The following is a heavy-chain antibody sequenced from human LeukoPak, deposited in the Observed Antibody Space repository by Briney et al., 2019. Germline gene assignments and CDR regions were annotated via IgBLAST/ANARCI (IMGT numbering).Heavy chain of an antibody. CDR3: ARGSRGYSYVKKYYFDY. Sequence: ASVKVSCKASGYTFTSYDINWVRQATGQGLEWMGWMNPNSGNTGYAQKFQGRVTITRNTSISTAYMELSSLRSEDTAVYYCARGSRGYSYVKKYYFDYWGQGTLVTVSS. CDR1: GYTFTSYD. V-gene: IGHV1-8*03. J-gene: IGHJ4*02. CDR2: MNPNSGNT. D-gene: IGHD5-18*01.